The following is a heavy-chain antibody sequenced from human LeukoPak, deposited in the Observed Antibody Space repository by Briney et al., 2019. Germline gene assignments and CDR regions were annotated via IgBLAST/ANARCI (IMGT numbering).Heavy chain of an antibody. V-gene: IGHV4-38-2*01. CDR1: GYSLSSGYY. J-gene: IGHJ4*02. Sequence: PSETLSLTCAVSGYSLSSGYYWGWIRQPPGKGLEWIGSIYHSGSTYYNPSLKSRVTISVDTSKNQFSLKLSSVTAADTAVYYCARGGYSYGFWRYYFDYWGQGALVTVSS. CDR3: ARGGYSYGFWRYYFDY. D-gene: IGHD5-18*01. CDR2: IYHSGST.